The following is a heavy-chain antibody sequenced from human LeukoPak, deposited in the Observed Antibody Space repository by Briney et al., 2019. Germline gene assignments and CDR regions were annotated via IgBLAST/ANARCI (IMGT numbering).Heavy chain of an antibody. CDR3: ARASYDYVWGRIYYFDY. CDR2: IYYSGST. CDR1: GGSISSSSYY. Sequence: PSETLSLTCTVSGGSISSSSYYWGWIRQPPGKGLEWIGSIYYSGSTYYNPSLKSRVTISVDTSKNQFSLKLSSVTAADTAVYYCARASYDYVWGRIYYFDYWGQGTLVTVSS. D-gene: IGHD3-16*01. V-gene: IGHV4-39*07. J-gene: IGHJ4*02.